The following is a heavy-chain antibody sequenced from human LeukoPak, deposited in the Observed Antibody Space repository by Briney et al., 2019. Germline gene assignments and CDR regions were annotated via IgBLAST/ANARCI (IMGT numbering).Heavy chain of an antibody. CDR3: AKRKVATEYYFDY. J-gene: IGHJ4*02. CDR2: ISASGGTT. Sequence: PGRSLRLSCAASGFTFSSYVMTWVRQAPGKGLEWVSSISASGGTTYYADSVKGRFTISRDNSKNTVYMQMNNLRAEDTAVYYCAKRKVATEYYFDYWGQGTLVTVSS. V-gene: IGHV3-23*01. D-gene: IGHD1-26*01. CDR1: GFTFSSYV.